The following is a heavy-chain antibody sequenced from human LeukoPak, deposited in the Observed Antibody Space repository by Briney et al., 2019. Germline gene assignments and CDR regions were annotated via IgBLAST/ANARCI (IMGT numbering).Heavy chain of an antibody. CDR2: IRYDGSNK. Sequence: GGSLRLSCAASGFTFSSYGMHWVRQAPGKGLEWVAFIRYDGSNKYYADSVKGRFTISRDNSKNTLYLQMDSLRAEDTAVYYCAKDANLDSSGWPPYSWFDPWGQGTLVTVSS. D-gene: IGHD6-19*01. CDR3: AKDANLDSSGWPPYSWFDP. V-gene: IGHV3-30*02. CDR1: GFTFSSYG. J-gene: IGHJ5*02.